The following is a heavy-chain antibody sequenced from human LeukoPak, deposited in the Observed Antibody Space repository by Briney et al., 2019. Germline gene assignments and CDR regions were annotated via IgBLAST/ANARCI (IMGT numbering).Heavy chain of an antibody. D-gene: IGHD1-26*01. CDR1: GFTFSSSW. CDR2: IKPDGSEK. V-gene: IGHV3-7*01. J-gene: IGHJ4*02. CDR3: ARDTVGVTDY. Sequence: GGSLRLSCAASGFTFSSSWMSWVRQAPGKGLEWVTNIKPDGSEKYYVDSVKGRFTISKDNAKNSLYLQMNSLRAEDTALYYCARDTVGVTDYWGQGTLVTVSS.